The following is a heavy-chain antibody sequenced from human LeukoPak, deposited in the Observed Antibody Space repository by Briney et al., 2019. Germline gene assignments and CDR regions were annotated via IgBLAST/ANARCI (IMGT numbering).Heavy chain of an antibody. Sequence: GGSLRLSCAASGFTFSSYSMNWVRQAPGKGLEWVSSISSSSSYIYYTDSVKGRFTISRDNAKNSLYLQMNSLGAEDTAVYYCARDRYWDIVVVPAAQYYYYGMDVWGKGTTVTVSS. CDR3: ARDRYWDIVVVPAAQYYYYGMDV. J-gene: IGHJ6*04. V-gene: IGHV3-21*01. CDR1: GFTFSSYS. D-gene: IGHD2-2*01. CDR2: ISSSSSYI.